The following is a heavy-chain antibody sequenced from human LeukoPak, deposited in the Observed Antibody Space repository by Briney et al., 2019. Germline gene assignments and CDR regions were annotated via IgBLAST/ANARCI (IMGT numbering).Heavy chain of an antibody. Sequence: SVKVSCKASGGTFSSYAISWVRQAPGQGLEWMGGIIPIFGTANYAQKFQGRVTITADESTSTAYMELSSLRSEDTAVYYCARRDGFGESDPNWFDPWGQGTLVTVSS. CDR3: ARRDGFGESDPNWFDP. V-gene: IGHV1-69*13. J-gene: IGHJ5*02. CDR1: GGTFSSYA. CDR2: IIPIFGTA. D-gene: IGHD3-10*01.